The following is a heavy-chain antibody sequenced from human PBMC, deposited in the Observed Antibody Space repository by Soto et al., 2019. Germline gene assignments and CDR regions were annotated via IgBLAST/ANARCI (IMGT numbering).Heavy chain of an antibody. J-gene: IGHJ5*02. CDR1: GGTFSSYA. CDR2: IIPIFGTA. D-gene: IGHD2-2*02. CDR3: ATCGSSTSCYKDWFDP. Sequence: GASVKVSCKASGGTFSSYAISWVRQAPGQGLEWMGGIIPIFGTANYAQKFQGRVTITADESTSTAYMELSSLRSEDTAVYYCATCGSSTSCYKDWFDPWGQGTLVTVSS. V-gene: IGHV1-69*13.